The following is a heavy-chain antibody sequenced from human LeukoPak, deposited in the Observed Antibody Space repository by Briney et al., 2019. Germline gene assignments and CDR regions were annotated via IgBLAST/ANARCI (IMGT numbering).Heavy chain of an antibody. J-gene: IGHJ4*02. D-gene: IGHD3-3*01. CDR3: ASPPGGYYDYTYFDY. Sequence: VASVKVSCKASGYTFTGYYMHWVRQAPGQGLEWMGWINPNSGGTNYAQKFQGWVTMTRDTSISTAYMELSSLRSEDTAVYYCASPPGGYYDYTYFDYWGQGTLVTVSS. V-gene: IGHV1-2*04. CDR2: INPNSGGT. CDR1: GYTFTGYY.